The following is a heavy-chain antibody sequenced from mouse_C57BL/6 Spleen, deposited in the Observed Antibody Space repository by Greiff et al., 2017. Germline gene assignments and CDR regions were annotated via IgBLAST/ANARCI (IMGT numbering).Heavy chain of an antibody. V-gene: IGHV3-6*01. J-gene: IGHJ2*01. CDR3: AEWITSVVANYFDY. D-gene: IGHD1-1*01. CDR1: GYYINSGYY. CDR2: ISYDGSN. Sequence: VQLKESGPGLVKPSQSLSFTCSVTGYYINSGYYWNWIRQFPGNKLEWMGYISYDGSNKYNPSLKNRNSITRDTSKNQFFLKLNAVTTEDTATYYWAEWITSVVANYFDYWGQGTTLTVAT.